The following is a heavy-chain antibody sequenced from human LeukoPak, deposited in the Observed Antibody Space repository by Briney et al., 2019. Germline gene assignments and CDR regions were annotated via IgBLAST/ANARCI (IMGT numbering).Heavy chain of an antibody. V-gene: IGHV1-2*02. CDR1: GYSFTGYY. J-gene: IGHJ4*02. Sequence: GSVKVSCKASGYSFTGYYMHWVRQAPGQGLEWMGWIIPNSGVTNSAQKFQGRITMTRDTSISTGYMGLTSLMSDDTAVYYCARDRETGSCYGIDYWGQGTLVTVSS. D-gene: IGHD1-26*01. CDR2: IIPNSGVT. CDR3: ARDRETGSCYGIDY.